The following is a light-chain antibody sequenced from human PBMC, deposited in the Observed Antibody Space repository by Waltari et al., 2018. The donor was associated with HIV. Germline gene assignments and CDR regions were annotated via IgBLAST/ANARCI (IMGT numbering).Light chain of an antibody. J-gene: IGLJ1*01. CDR3: NSRDSSGNV. CDR1: SLRSAY. CDR2: GKN. Sequence: SSELTQDPDVSVALGQTGRNTSQGDSLRSAYASWYQQKPGQAPVLVIYGKNNRPSGIPDRFSGSSSGNTASLTITGAQAEDEADYYCNSRDSSGNVFGTGTKVTVL. V-gene: IGLV3-19*01.